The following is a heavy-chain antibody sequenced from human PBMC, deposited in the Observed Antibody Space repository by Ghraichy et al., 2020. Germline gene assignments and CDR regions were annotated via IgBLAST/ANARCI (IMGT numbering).Heavy chain of an antibody. J-gene: IGHJ3*02. D-gene: IGHD3-22*01. Sequence: GGSLRLSCAASGFTFSSYWMHWVRQAPGKGLVWVSRINSDGSSTSYADSVKGRFTISRDNAKNTLYLQMNSLRAEDTAVYYCARVASPYDSSGYYYFAFDIWGQGTMVTVSS. CDR2: INSDGSST. CDR3: ARVASPYDSSGYYYFAFDI. CDR1: GFTFSSYW. V-gene: IGHV3-74*01.